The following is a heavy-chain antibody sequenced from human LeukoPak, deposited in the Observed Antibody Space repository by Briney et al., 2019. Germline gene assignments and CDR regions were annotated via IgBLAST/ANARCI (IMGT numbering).Heavy chain of an antibody. CDR1: GFTLSSYG. J-gene: IGHJ4*02. Sequence: PGRSLRLSCAASGFTLSSYGMHWVRQAPGKGLEWVAVISYDGSNKYYADSVKGRFTISRDNSKNTLYLQMNSLRAEDTAVYYCAKDGHDSSEPAYDYWGQGTLVTVSS. CDR3: AKDGHDSSEPAYDY. CDR2: ISYDGSNK. V-gene: IGHV3-30*18. D-gene: IGHD3-22*01.